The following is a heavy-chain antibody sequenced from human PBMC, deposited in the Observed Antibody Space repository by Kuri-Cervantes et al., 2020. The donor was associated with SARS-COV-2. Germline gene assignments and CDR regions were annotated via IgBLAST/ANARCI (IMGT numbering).Heavy chain of an antibody. CDR1: GGPISSSSYY. Sequence: ESLKISCTVSGGPISSSSYYWGWIRQPPGKGLEWIGSIYYSGSTYYNPSLKSRVTISVDTSKNQFSLKLSSVTAADTAVYYRARGVGAAVAGTLITIYYYYGMDVWGQGTTVTVSS. CDR3: ARGVGAAVAGTLITIYYYYGMDV. CDR2: IYYSGST. V-gene: IGHV4-39*01. D-gene: IGHD6-19*01. J-gene: IGHJ6*02.